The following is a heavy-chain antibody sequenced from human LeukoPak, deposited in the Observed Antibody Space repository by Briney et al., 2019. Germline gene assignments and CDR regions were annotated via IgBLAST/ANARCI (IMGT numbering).Heavy chain of an antibody. D-gene: IGHD2-2*01. CDR3: AREVLIVVEPAANTIDY. CDR1: GFTFRDYT. CDR2: ISKSGTYV. V-gene: IGHV3-21*01. Sequence: GGSLRLSCAASGFTFRDYTMNWVRQAPGKGLEWVSAISKSGTYVKYADSVKGRFTVSRDNAKNSLFLQMNSLKVEDTAVYFCAREVLIVVEPAANTIDYWGQGTRVTVSS. J-gene: IGHJ4*02.